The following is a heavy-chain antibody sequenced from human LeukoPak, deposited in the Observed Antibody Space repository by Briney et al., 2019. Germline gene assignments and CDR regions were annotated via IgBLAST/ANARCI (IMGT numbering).Heavy chain of an antibody. CDR2: ISWNSGSI. D-gene: IGHD6-13*01. J-gene: IGHJ5*02. Sequence: PGGSLRLSCAGSGFTLDDYAMHWVRQAPGKGLEWVSGISWNSGSIGYADSVKGRFTISRDNAKNSLYLQMNSLRAEDTALYYCAKDALAAAGTGIWFDPWGQGTLVTVSS. V-gene: IGHV3-9*01. CDR1: GFTLDDYA. CDR3: AKDALAAAGTGIWFDP.